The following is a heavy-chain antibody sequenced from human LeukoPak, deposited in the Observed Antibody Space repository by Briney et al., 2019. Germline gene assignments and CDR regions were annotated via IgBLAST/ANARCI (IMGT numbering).Heavy chain of an antibody. Sequence: GGSLRLSCAASGFALSSHWMTWVRQVPGRGPEWVANVNRDGSETYYLDSVKGRFTISKDNAKNSLYLQMNSLRAEDTAVYYCARERGHFDYWGQGTLVTVSS. V-gene: IGHV3-7*01. CDR2: VNRDGSET. CDR1: GFALSSHW. CDR3: ARERGHFDY. J-gene: IGHJ4*02.